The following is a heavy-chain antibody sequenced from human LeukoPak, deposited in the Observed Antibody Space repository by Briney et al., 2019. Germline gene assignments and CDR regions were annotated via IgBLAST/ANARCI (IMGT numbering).Heavy chain of an antibody. CDR1: VLTFSDDW. V-gene: IGHV3-7*03. CDR3: ARGLRWPDF. Sequence: GGSLRLSCKTSVLTFSDDWMNWVRQAPGKGPEWVANINQDASGASYMDSVRGPFTTSRDNTKESVYLQMNSLRADDTAIYYCARGLRWPDFWGQGNLVTVSS. D-gene: IGHD4-23*01. CDR2: INQDASGA. J-gene: IGHJ4*02.